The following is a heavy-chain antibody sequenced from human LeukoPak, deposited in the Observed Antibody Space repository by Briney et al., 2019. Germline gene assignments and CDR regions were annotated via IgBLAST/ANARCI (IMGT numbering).Heavy chain of an antibody. D-gene: IGHD1-1*01. J-gene: IGHJ1*01. V-gene: IGHV3-23*01. CDR3: ARQLTEHFYY. CDR2: ITNSGRV. Sequence: QSGGSLRLSCTAAGFTFPDYAMAWVRQAPGKVLEWVSDITNSGRVHYADSVKGRFTISRDNNKNTLYLQMNNLRPEDTAIYFCARQLTEHFYYWGQGTLVTVSS. CDR1: GFTFPDYA.